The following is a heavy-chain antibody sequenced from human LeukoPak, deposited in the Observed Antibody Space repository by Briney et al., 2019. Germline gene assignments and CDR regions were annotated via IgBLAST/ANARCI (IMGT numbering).Heavy chain of an antibody. CDR3: ARHSGTTADY. Sequence: SETLSLTCTVSVSGSSISSSAYYWDWLRRAPGKGLEWIATINYCGSTYYTPSLKSRVTISIDTSKNQFSLNLSSVTAADTAVYYCARHSGTTADYWGQGTLVTVSS. V-gene: IGHV4-39*01. CDR2: INYCGST. J-gene: IGHJ4*02. CDR1: GSSISSSAYY. D-gene: IGHD3-10*01.